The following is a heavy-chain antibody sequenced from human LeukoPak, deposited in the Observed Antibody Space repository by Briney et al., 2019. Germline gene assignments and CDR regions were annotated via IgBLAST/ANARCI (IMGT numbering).Heavy chain of an antibody. D-gene: IGHD3-9*01. V-gene: IGHV3-23*01. CDR1: GFTFSSYS. CDR3: AKRGYDILTGYYPYFDY. J-gene: IGHJ4*02. CDR2: ISGSGGST. Sequence: GGSLRLSCAASGFTFSSYSMNWVRQAPGKGLEWVSAISGSGGSTYYADSVKGRFTISRDNSKNTLYLQMNSLRAEDTAVYYCAKRGYDILTGYYPYFDYWGQGTLVTVSS.